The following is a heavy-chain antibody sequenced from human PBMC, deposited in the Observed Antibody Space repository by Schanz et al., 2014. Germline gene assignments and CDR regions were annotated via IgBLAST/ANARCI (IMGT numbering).Heavy chain of an antibody. CDR1: GFSFSTYW. D-gene: IGHD5-18*01. J-gene: IGHJ4*02. CDR2: MSTSGTYM. V-gene: IGHV3-21*01. CDR3: VRVAGAEPRLYRGMDRDIDY. Sequence: EVQLVESGGGLVQPGGSLRLSCAASGFSFSTYWMSWVRQAPGRGLEWVSSMSTSGTYMYIADSLKGRLTISRDDAKKSMYLQMNNLRAEDTAVYYCVRVAGAEPRLYRGMDRDIDYWGQGTLVNVSS.